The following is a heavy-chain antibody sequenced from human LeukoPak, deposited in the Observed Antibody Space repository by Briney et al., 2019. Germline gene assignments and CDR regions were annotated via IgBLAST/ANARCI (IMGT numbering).Heavy chain of an antibody. CDR3: ARGAHLLRYFDWLSSFDY. V-gene: IGHV3-74*01. CDR2: INSDGSST. CDR1: GFTFSSYW. Sequence: GGSLRLSCAASGFTFSSYWMHWVRHAPGKGLVWVSRINSDGSSTSYADSVKGRFTISRDNAKNTLYLQMNSLRAEDTAVYYCARGAHLLRYFDWLSSFDYWGQGTLVTVSS. J-gene: IGHJ4*02. D-gene: IGHD3-9*01.